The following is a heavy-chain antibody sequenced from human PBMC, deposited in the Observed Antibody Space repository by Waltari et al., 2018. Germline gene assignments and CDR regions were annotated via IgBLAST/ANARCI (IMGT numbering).Heavy chain of an antibody. V-gene: IGHV4-39*01. Sequence: QLQLQESGPGLVKPSETLSLTCTVSGGSISRSSYYWGWIRPPPGKGLEWIGSIYYSGSTYYNPSLKSRVTISVDTSKNQFSLKLSSVTAADTAVYYCARHEGDYGDLLGDWYFDLWGRGTLVTVSS. CDR2: IYYSGST. CDR3: ARHEGDYGDLLGDWYFDL. CDR1: GGSISRSSYY. D-gene: IGHD4-17*01. J-gene: IGHJ2*01.